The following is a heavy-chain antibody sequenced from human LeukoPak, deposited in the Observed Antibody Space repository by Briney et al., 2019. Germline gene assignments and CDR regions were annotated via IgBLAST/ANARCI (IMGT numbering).Heavy chain of an antibody. V-gene: IGHV3-74*01. J-gene: IGHJ6*02. CDR2: INSDGSST. CDR3: AKALENWGPYYYYGMDV. Sequence: GGSLRLSCAASGFTFSSYWMYWVRQAPGKGLVWVSRINSDGSSTIYADSVKGRFTISRDNSKNTLYLQMNSLRAEDTAVYYCAKALENWGPYYYYGMDVWGQGTTVTVSS. D-gene: IGHD7-27*01. CDR1: GFTFSSYW.